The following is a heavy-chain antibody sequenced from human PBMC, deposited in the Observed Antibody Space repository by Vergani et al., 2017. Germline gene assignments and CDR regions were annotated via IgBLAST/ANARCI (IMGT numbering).Heavy chain of an antibody. J-gene: IGHJ4*02. D-gene: IGHD6-19*01. CDR1: GGTFSSYT. V-gene: IGHV1-8*02. Sequence: QVQLVQSGAEVKKPGSSVKVSCKASGGTFSSYTISWVRQAPGQGLEWMGWMNPNSGNTGYAQKFQGRVTMTRNTSISTAYMELSSLRSEDPAVYYCAVSGSSGFDDWGQGTLVTVSS. CDR2: MNPNSGNT. CDR3: AVSGSSGFDD.